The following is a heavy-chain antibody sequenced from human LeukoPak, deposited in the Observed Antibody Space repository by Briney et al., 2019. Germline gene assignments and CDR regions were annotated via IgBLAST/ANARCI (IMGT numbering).Heavy chain of an antibody. Sequence: SETLSLTCTVSGASISSHYWSWIRQPPGKGLEWIGYIYYSGSTNYNPSLKSRVTISVDTSKNQFSLKLSSVTAADTAVYYCARSLGYSYGYGEDYWGQGTLVTVSS. D-gene: IGHD5-18*01. V-gene: IGHV4-59*11. J-gene: IGHJ4*02. CDR3: ARSLGYSYGYGEDY. CDR1: GASISSHY. CDR2: IYYSGST.